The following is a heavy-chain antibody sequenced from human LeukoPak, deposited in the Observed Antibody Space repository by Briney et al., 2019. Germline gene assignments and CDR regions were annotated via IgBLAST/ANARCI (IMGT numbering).Heavy chain of an antibody. V-gene: IGHV1-69*15. J-gene: IGHJ4*02. CDR1: GGTFSSYA. CDR2: IIPIFGTA. Sequence: ASVKVSCKASGGTFSSYAISWVRQAPRQGLEWMGKIIPIFGTANYAQKFQGRVTITADESTSTAYMELSSLRAEDTAVYYCARRSSGWYFGYWGQGILVTVSS. CDR3: ARRSSGWYFGY. D-gene: IGHD6-19*01.